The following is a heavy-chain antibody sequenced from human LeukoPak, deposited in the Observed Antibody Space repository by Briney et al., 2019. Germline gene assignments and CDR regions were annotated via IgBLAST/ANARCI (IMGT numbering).Heavy chain of an antibody. CDR2: IXXXGSIT. CDR1: FTFXSXW. J-gene: IGHJ4*02. V-gene: IGHV3-74*01. Sequence: FTFXSXWXXWXRXXXXKXXXXVXRIXXXGSITSYPDSVKGLFTISRDNAKNTLYLQMNSLRAEDTAVYYCARVKVGITMVRGVNPLDYWGQGTLVTVSS. D-gene: IGHD3-10*01. CDR3: ARVKVGITMVRGVNPLDY.